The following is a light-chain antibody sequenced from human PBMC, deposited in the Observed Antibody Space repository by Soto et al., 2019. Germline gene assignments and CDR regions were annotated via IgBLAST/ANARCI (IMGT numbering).Light chain of an antibody. CDR2: DVS. J-gene: IGLJ1*01. Sequence: QSVLAQPPSVSGSPGQSVTISCTGTSSDVGSSNGVSWYQQPPGTAPKLMIYDVSNRPSGVPDRFSGSKSGNTASLTISGLQAEYEADYYCSSYTRISTYVFGTGTRSPS. V-gene: IGLV2-18*02. CDR1: SSDVGSSNG. CDR3: SSYTRISTYV.